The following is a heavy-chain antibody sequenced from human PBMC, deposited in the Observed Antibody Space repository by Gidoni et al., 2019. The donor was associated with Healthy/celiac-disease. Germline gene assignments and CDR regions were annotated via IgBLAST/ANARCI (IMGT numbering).Heavy chain of an antibody. Sequence: QVQLVQSGAAVKKPGSSVKVSCKASGGTFSSYAISWVRQAPGQGLEWMGRIIPILGITNYAQKFQGRVTITADKSTTTAYMELNSLRSEDTAVYYCSGGSAVAGNFDYWGQGTLVTVSS. J-gene: IGHJ4*02. CDR3: SGGSAVAGNFDY. CDR2: IIPILGIT. D-gene: IGHD6-19*01. CDR1: GGTFSSYA. V-gene: IGHV1-69*02.